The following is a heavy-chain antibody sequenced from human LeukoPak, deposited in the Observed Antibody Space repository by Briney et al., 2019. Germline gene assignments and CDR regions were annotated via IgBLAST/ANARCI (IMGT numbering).Heavy chain of an antibody. J-gene: IGHJ4*02. CDR3: ARELRDNWNDYFDY. V-gene: IGHV3-7*01. CDR1: GFTFSSYW. CDR2: IKQDGSEK. Sequence: GGSLRLSCAASGFTFSSYWMSWVRKAPGKGLEWVANIKQDGSEKYYVDSVKGRFTISRDNAKNSLYLQMNSLRAEDTAVYYCARELRDNWNDYFDYWGQGTLVTVSS. D-gene: IGHD1-20*01.